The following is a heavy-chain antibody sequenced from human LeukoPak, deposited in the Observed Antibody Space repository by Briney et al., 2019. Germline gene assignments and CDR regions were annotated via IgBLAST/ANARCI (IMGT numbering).Heavy chain of an antibody. J-gene: IGHJ4*02. D-gene: IGHD5-18*01. V-gene: IGHV3-30*03. CDR1: GFTFSSYG. Sequence: GGSLRLSCAASGFTFSSYGMHWVRQAPGKGLEWVAVVSYDGSNKYYADSVKGRLTISRDNSKNTLYLQMNSLRAEDTALYYCARRAYGYSTFFYFDYWGQGTLVTVSS. CDR3: ARRAYGYSTFFYFDY. CDR2: VSYDGSNK.